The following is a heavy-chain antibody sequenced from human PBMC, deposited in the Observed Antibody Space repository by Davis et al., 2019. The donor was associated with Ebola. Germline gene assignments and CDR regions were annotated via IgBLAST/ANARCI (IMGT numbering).Heavy chain of an antibody. D-gene: IGHD4-17*01. V-gene: IGHV1-2*02. CDR1: GYTFTGYY. J-gene: IGHJ3*02. CDR2: INPNSGGT. Sequence: ASVKVSCKASGYTFTGYYMHWVRQAPGQGLEWMGWINPNSGGTNYAQKFQGRVTMTRDTSISTAYMELSRLRSDDTAVYYCATLTTVTTEGAFDIWGQGTMVTVSS. CDR3: ATLTTVTTEGAFDI.